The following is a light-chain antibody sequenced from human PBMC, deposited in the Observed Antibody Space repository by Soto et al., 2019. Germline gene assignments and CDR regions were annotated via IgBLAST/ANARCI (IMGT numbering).Light chain of an antibody. Sequence: EVVLTQSPATLSVSPGDRATLSCRASQSVSHNLAWYQQKPGQAPRLLIYGASTRATGVPARFSGSGSATEFTLSISSLQSEDVAVYYCQQYGDWPPETFGQGTKLEI. J-gene: IGKJ2*01. CDR2: GAS. CDR3: QQYGDWPPET. CDR1: QSVSHN. V-gene: IGKV3-15*01.